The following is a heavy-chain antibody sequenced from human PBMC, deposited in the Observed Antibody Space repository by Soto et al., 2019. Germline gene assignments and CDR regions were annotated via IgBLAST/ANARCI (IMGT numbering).Heavy chain of an antibody. Sequence: QITLKESGPPLVKPTQTLTLTCTFSGFSLSTSGVGVGWIRQPPGKALEWLALIYWDDDKRYSPSLKSRLTITKDTSKNQVVLTMTNMDPVDTATYYCAHSQELWFGELFGGWFDPWGQGTLVTVSS. CDR2: IYWDDDK. V-gene: IGHV2-5*02. D-gene: IGHD3-10*01. J-gene: IGHJ5*02. CDR3: AHSQELWFGELFGGWFDP. CDR1: GFSLSTSGVG.